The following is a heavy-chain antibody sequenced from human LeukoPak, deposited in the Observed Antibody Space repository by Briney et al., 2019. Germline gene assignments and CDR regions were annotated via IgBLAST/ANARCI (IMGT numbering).Heavy chain of an antibody. CDR2: IYVNGDT. D-gene: IGHD1-20*01. Sequence: SETLSLTCAVSGASSSDPYYWGWIRQPPERGLQWIGTIYVNGDTFYNPSLKSRVTISEDTSKNQLSLTLTSVTAADTAIYYCARGYNWNDGALDPWGQGALVTVSS. CDR3: ARGYNWNDGALDP. J-gene: IGHJ5*02. V-gene: IGHV4-38-2*01. CDR1: GASSSDPYY.